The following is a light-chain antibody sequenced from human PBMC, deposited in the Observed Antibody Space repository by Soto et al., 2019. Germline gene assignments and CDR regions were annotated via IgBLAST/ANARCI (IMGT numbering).Light chain of an antibody. Sequence: SALTQPASVSGSPGQSIPISCTGTTYVSWYQQHPGKAPKLMIYDVSNRPSGVSYRFSVSKSGDTASLTISGLQAEDEADYYCSSYTGRTLVFGTGTKVTVL. CDR1: TY. CDR2: DVS. J-gene: IGLJ1*01. V-gene: IGLV2-14*03. CDR3: SSYTGRTLV.